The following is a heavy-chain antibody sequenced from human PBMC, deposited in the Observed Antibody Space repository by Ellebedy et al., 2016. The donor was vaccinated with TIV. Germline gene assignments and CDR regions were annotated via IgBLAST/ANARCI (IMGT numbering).Heavy chain of an antibody. CDR2: ISSSGSYL. V-gene: IGHV3-21*01. Sequence: PGGSLRLSCAASGFTFSSYTINWVRQTPEKGLEWVSSISSSGSYLYYADSVKGRFTISRDNAKNSLYLQMNSLRVDDTAVYYCTTSRARVYWGQGTLVTVSS. CDR1: GFTFSSYT. CDR3: TTSRARVY. J-gene: IGHJ4*02.